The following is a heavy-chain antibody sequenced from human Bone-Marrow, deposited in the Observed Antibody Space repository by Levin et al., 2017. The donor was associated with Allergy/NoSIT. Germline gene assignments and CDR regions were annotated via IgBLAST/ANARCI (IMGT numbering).Heavy chain of an antibody. D-gene: IGHD2-2*02. CDR3: ARGLLLYPHALEI. Sequence: ASVKVSCKATGYSFSRYDINWVRQATGQGPEWMGWLNPNIGNTVLAQKFQGRVTLTRNTSISTAYLELSSLRDDDTALYYCARGLLLYPHALEIWGQGTVVTVSS. CDR2: LNPNIGNT. CDR1: GYSFSRYD. V-gene: IGHV1-8*01. J-gene: IGHJ4*03.